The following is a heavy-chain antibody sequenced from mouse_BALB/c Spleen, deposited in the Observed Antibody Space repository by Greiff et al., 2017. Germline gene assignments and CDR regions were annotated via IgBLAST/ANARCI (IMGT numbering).Heavy chain of an antibody. Sequence: EVQLVESGGDLVKPGGSLKLSCAASGFTFSSYGMSWVRQTPDKRLEWVATISSGGSYTYYPDSVKGRFTISRDNAKNTLYLQMSSLKSEDTAMYYCARLEDYDGAYWGQGTLVTVSA. J-gene: IGHJ3*01. CDR3: ARLEDYDGAY. CDR2: ISSGGSYT. D-gene: IGHD2-4*01. V-gene: IGHV5-6*01. CDR1: GFTFSSYG.